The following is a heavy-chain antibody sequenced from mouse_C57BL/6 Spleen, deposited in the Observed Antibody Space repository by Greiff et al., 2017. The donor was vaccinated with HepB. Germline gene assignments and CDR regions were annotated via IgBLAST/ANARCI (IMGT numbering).Heavy chain of an antibody. CDR2: ISSGSSTI. CDR3: ARGPSSGLDY. Sequence: EVQLQESGGGLVKPGGSLKLSCAASGFTFSDYGMHWVRQAPEKGLEWVAYISSGSSTIYYADTVKGRFTISRDNAKNTLYLQMTSLRSEDTAMYYCARGPSSGLDYWGQGTTLTVSS. V-gene: IGHV5-17*01. J-gene: IGHJ2*01. CDR1: GFTFSDYG. D-gene: IGHD3-2*02.